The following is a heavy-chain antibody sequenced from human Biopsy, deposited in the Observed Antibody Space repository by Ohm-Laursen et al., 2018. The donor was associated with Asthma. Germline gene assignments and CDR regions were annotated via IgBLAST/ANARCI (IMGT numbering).Heavy chain of an antibody. D-gene: IGHD3-22*01. CDR1: GFSFSDCY. Sequence: SLRLSCAASGFSFSDCYMTWMRQAPGKGLEWVSSISSSGSTKYPAESVQGRFTISRDNAQKSLFLQMHSLRAEDTAVYYCARGDSSNWSHYYFDYWGQGTLVTVSS. CDR2: ISSSGSTK. V-gene: IGHV3-11*01. J-gene: IGHJ4*02. CDR3: ARGDSSNWSHYYFDY.